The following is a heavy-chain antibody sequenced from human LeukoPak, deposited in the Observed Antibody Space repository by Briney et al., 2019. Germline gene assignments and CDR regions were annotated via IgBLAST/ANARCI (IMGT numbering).Heavy chain of an antibody. CDR3: ARMTTVVTFDAFDI. Sequence: GGSLRLSCVASGFTFSSYAMHWVRQAPGKGLEWVAVISYDGSNKYYADSVKGRFTISRDNSKNTLYLQMNSLRAEDTAVYYCARMTTVVTFDAFDIWGQGTMVTVSS. CDR2: ISYDGSNK. CDR1: GFTFSSYA. J-gene: IGHJ3*02. D-gene: IGHD4-23*01. V-gene: IGHV3-30-3*01.